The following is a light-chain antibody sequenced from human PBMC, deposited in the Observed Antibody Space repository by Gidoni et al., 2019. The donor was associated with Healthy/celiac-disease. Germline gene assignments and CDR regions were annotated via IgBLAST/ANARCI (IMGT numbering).Light chain of an antibody. CDR1: QSVLYSSNNQNY. CDR2: WAS. Sequence: DIVMTQSPDSLAVSLGERATINCKSSQSVLYSSNNQNYLAWYQQKPGQPPKLLIYWASTRESGVPDQFSGSGSGTDFTLTNSSLQDEDVAVYYCQQYYSTLYTFGQGTKLEIK. CDR3: QQYYSTLYT. V-gene: IGKV4-1*01. J-gene: IGKJ2*01.